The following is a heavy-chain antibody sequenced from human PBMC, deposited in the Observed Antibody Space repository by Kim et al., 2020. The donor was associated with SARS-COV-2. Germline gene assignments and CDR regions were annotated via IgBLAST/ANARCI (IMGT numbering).Heavy chain of an antibody. CDR2: IYYSGST. Sequence: SETLSLTCTVSGGSISSYYWSWIRQPPGKVLEWIGYIYYSGSTNYNPSLKSRVTISVDTSKNQFSLKLSSVTAADTAVYYCARDVAKQGNYYYYYGMDVWGQGTTVTVSS. V-gene: IGHV4-59*13. CDR3: ARDVAKQGNYYYYYGMDV. J-gene: IGHJ6*02. CDR1: GGSISSYY.